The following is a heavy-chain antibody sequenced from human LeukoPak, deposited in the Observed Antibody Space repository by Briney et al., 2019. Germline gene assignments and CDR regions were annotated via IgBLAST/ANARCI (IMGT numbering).Heavy chain of an antibody. Sequence: ASVKVSCKASGYTFTGYYMHWVRQAPGQGLEWMGWINPNSGGTNYAQKFQGRVTMTRDTSISTAYMELSRLRSDDTAVYYCARDFCYYDSSGYYPDYWGQGTLVTVSS. V-gene: IGHV1-2*02. CDR1: GYTFTGYY. CDR2: INPNSGGT. CDR3: ARDFCYYDSSGYYPDY. D-gene: IGHD3-22*01. J-gene: IGHJ4*02.